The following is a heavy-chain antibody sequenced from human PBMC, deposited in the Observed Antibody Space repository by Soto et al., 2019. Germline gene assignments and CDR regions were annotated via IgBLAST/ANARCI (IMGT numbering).Heavy chain of an antibody. Sequence: QVQLQESGPGLVKPSDTLSLTCAVSGYSITNVNWWAWIRQPPGKVLEWIGYIFHSGTTHYYPSLKSRVTMSVDTSKNQFSLKVDSLTAEDTAVYYCARSPYADALDIWGQGTMVTVSS. V-gene: IGHV4-28*01. CDR3: ARSPYADALDI. J-gene: IGHJ3*02. CDR1: GYSITNVNW. D-gene: IGHD2-2*01. CDR2: IFHSGTT.